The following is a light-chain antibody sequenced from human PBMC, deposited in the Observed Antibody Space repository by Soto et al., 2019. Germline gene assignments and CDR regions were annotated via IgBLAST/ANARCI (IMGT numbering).Light chain of an antibody. CDR2: GAS. CDR1: EIINSGY. J-gene: IGKJ1*01. V-gene: IGKV3-15*01. Sequence: ENLLTQSPDTLSLSAGERATLFCRASEIINSGYLAWYQQKPGRAPRLLIYGASTRAAGVPVRFSGSGSETEFTLTIRSLQSEDFALYYCHQYNNWPWTFGQGTKVDI. CDR3: HQYNNWPWT.